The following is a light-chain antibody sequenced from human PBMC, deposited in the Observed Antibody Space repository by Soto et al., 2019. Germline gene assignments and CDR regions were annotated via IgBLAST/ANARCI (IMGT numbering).Light chain of an antibody. CDR1: QGIRND. V-gene: IGKV1-6*01. CDR3: LQDYNYSWT. Sequence: AIQMAQSPSSLSASVGDRVTITCRASQGIRNDLGWYQQKPGKAPKLLIYAASSLQSGVPSRFSGSGSGTDFTLTISSLQPEDFATYYCLQDYNYSWTFGQGTKVDIK. J-gene: IGKJ1*01. CDR2: AAS.